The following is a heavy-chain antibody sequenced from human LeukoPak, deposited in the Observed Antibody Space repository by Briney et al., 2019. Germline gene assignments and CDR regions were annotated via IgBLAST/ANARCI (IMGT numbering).Heavy chain of an antibody. D-gene: IGHD6-19*01. CDR3: PKGGYSSGWPNAFDI. J-gene: IGHJ3*02. CDR2: ISGSGGTT. CDR1: GFTFSSYA. Sequence: PGGSLRLSCAASGFTFSSYAMSWVRQIPGKGLKWVSAISGSGGTTYYADSVKGRFTISRDNSKNTLYLQMNSLRAEDTAVYYCPKGGYSSGWPNAFDIWGQGTVVTVSS. V-gene: IGHV3-23*01.